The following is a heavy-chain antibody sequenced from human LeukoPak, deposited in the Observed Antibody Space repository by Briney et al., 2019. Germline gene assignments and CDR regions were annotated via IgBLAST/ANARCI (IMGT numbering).Heavy chain of an antibody. CDR2: IYTSGST. V-gene: IGHV4-61*02. CDR3: ASLYCTNDPPPDYYMDV. CDR1: GGSISSGSYY. J-gene: IGHJ6*03. D-gene: IGHD2-8*01. Sequence: SETLSLTCTVSGGSISSGSYYWSWIRQPAGKGLEWIGRIYTSGSTNYNPSLKSRVTISVDTSKNQFSLKLSSVTAADTAVYYCASLYCTNDPPPDYYMDVWGKGTTVTVSS.